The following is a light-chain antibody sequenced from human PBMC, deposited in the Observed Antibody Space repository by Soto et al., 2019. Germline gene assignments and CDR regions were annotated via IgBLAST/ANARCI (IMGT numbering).Light chain of an antibody. CDR1: KLGDKY. CDR2: QDS. J-gene: IGLJ2*01. Sequence: SYELTQPPSVSVSPGQTASITCSGDKLGDKYACWYQQKPGQSPVLVIYQDSKRPSGIPERFSGSNSGNTATLTISGTQAMDEADYYCQARGSSTAVFGGGTKVTVL. V-gene: IGLV3-1*01. CDR3: QARGSSTAV.